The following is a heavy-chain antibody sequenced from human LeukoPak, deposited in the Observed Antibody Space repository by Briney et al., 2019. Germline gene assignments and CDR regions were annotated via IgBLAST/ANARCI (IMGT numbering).Heavy chain of an antibody. CDR3: ARDRPRLRGYSYGYYYYMDV. CDR1: GGSXSSSSYY. V-gene: IGHV4-39*07. J-gene: IGHJ6*03. CDR2: IYYSGST. D-gene: IGHD5-18*01. Sequence: TLXXTXTVSGGSXSSSSYYWGWIRQPPGKGLEWIGSIYYSGSTYYNPSLKSRVTISVDTSKNQFSLKLSSVTAADTAVYYCARDRPRLRGYSYGYYYYMDVWGKGTTVTVSS.